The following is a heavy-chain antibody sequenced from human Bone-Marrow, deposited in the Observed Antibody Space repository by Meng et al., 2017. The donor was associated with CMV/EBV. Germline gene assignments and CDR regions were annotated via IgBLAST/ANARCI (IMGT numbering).Heavy chain of an antibody. J-gene: IGHJ4*02. V-gene: IGHV1-69*05. CDR3: ASGIAARQLFDY. D-gene: IGHD6-6*01. CDR2: IIPIFGTA. CDR1: GGTFSSYA. Sequence: SVKVSCKASGGTFSSYAISWVRQAPGQGLEWMGGIIPIFGTANYAQKFQGRVTITTDESTSTAYMELSSLRSEDTAVYYCASGIAARQLFDYWGQGTLVPSPQ.